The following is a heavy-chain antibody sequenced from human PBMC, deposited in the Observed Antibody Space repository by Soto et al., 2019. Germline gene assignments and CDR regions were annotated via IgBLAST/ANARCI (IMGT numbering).Heavy chain of an antibody. J-gene: IGHJ4*02. CDR2: VHHSGST. CDR1: GGYLSTGGYS. D-gene: IGHD3-3*01. Sequence: SEILSLTCAVSGGYLSTGGYSRRWLGQHPGKALEWIGYVHHSGSTYYNPSLKSRATISVDRPKSHFSLKLSHVTAADTAVHYCARVDDDSWSAFDSWGQGILVTVS. V-gene: IGHV4-30-2*01. CDR3: ARVDDDSWSAFDS.